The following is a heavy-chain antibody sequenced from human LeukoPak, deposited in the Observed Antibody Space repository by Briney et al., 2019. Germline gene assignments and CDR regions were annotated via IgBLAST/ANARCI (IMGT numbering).Heavy chain of an antibody. D-gene: IGHD3-3*01. Sequence: EASVKVSCKASGGTFSSYTICWVRQAPGQGLEWMGRIIPILGIANYAQKFQGRVTITADKSTSTAYMELSSLRSEDTAVYYCARESPIYYFDYWGQGTLVTVSS. CDR3: ARESPIYYFDY. J-gene: IGHJ4*02. CDR2: IIPILGIA. CDR1: GGTFSSYT. V-gene: IGHV1-69*04.